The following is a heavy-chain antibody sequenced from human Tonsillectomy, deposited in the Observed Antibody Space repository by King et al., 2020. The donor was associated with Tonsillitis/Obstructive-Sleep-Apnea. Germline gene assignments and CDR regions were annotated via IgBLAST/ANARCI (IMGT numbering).Heavy chain of an antibody. CDR1: GFTFSSYS. CDR2: ISSSSGYI. Sequence: VQLVESGGGLVKPGGSLRLSCAASGFTFSSYSMSWVRQAPGKGLEWVSAISSSSGYIYYADSLKGRFTISRDNAKNSLYLQMNSLRAEDTAVYYCARDHYDRSGVYMDVWGKGPTVTVSS. D-gene: IGHD3-22*01. CDR3: ARDHYDRSGVYMDV. J-gene: IGHJ6*03. V-gene: IGHV3-21*01.